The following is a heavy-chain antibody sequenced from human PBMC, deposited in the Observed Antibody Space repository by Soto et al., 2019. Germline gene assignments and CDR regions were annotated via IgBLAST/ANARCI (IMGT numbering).Heavy chain of an antibody. CDR1: GYTFTSYA. J-gene: IGHJ3*02. Sequence: GASVKVSCKASGYTFTSYAMHWVRQAPGQRLEWMGWINAGNGNTKYSQKFQGRVTITRDTSASTAYMELSSLRSEDTAVYYCARAFYYDSSGYYLSGAFDIWGQGTMVTVSS. CDR2: INAGNGNT. V-gene: IGHV1-3*01. CDR3: ARAFYYDSSGYYLSGAFDI. D-gene: IGHD3-22*01.